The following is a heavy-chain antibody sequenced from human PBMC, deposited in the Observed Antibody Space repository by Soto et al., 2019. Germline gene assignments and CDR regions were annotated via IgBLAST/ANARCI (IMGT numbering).Heavy chain of an antibody. J-gene: IGHJ4*02. V-gene: IGHV3-66*01. CDR3: AIGNRYGAVTSCLYPLDY. Sequence: EVQLVESGGGLVQPGGSLRLSCAASGFTVSRNYMPWVRQAPGKGLEWVSVIYSDGNTIYTDSVEGRCTSSRDNSKNTVYVRMAGLRVEAKAVYYCAIGNRYGAVTSCLYPLDYWGQGNLGAVSS. CDR1: GFTVSRNY. CDR2: IYSDGNT. D-gene: IGHD2-2*01.